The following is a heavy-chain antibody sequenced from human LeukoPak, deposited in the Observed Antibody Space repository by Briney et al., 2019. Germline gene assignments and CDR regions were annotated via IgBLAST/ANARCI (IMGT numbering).Heavy chain of an antibody. V-gene: IGHV4-59*08. D-gene: IGHD3-10*01. CDR3: ARGSGGFGELYPFDY. CDR2: VYYSGTT. CDR1: GGSMSNYY. J-gene: IGHJ4*02. Sequence: SETLSLTCTVSGGSMSNYYWNWIRQPPGKGLEWIGYVYYSGTTNYNPSLKSRVSMSVDTSKNQFSLKLSSVTAADTAVYYCARGSGGFGELYPFDYWGQGTLVTVSS.